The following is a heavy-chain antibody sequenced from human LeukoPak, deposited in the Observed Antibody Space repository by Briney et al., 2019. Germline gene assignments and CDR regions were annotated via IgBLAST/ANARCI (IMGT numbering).Heavy chain of an antibody. J-gene: IGHJ4*02. D-gene: IGHD3-9*01. CDR1: GFTLSSYA. CDR3: AKDLERDWYSSFDY. V-gene: IGHV3-23*01. CDR2: ISGSGGKT. Sequence: PGGSLRLSCAASGFTLSSYAMSWVRQAPGKGLEWVAAISGSGGKTHYADSVEGRVTISRDKSKNTLYMQMNSLRAEDTAVYYCAKDLERDWYSSFDYWGQGTLVTVSS.